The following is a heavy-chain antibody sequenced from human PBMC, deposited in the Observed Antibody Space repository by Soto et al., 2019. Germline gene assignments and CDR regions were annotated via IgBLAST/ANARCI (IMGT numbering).Heavy chain of an antibody. J-gene: IGHJ6*02. Sequence: GSLRLSCAASGLTVSNAYMAWVRQAPGMGLEWVSVIYDNGTTYYADSVKGRFTISRDTSTNTLSLQMDSLRAEDTAVYYCVRPLPSGRNYGLDVWGQGTTVTVSS. CDR2: IYDNGTT. CDR3: VRPLPSGRNYGLDV. V-gene: IGHV3-53*01. D-gene: IGHD3-10*01. CDR1: GLTVSNAY.